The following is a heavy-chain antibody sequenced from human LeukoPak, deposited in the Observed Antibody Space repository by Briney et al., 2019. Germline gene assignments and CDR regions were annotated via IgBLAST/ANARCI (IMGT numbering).Heavy chain of an antibody. Sequence: MPSETLSLTCTVSGGSISSYYWSWIRQPLGKGLEWIGYIYYSGSTNYNPSLKSRVTISVDTSKNQFSLKLSSVTAADTAVYYCARHIALRGWFDPWGQGTLVTVSS. J-gene: IGHJ5*02. CDR3: ARHIALRGWFDP. V-gene: IGHV4-59*08. D-gene: IGHD2-15*01. CDR1: GGSISSYY. CDR2: IYYSGST.